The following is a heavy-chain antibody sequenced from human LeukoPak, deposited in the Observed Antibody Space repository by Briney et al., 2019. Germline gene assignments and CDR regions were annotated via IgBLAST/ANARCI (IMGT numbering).Heavy chain of an antibody. D-gene: IGHD3-16*01. V-gene: IGHV3-48*01. CDR2: ISSSSSTI. Sequence: GGSLRLSCAASGFTFSSYEMNWVRQAPGKGLEWVSYISSSSSTIYYADSVKGRFTISRDNAKNSLYLQMNSLRAEDTAVYYCARGSMITFGGTLDYWGQGTLVTVSS. J-gene: IGHJ4*02. CDR1: GFTFSSYE. CDR3: ARGSMITFGGTLDY.